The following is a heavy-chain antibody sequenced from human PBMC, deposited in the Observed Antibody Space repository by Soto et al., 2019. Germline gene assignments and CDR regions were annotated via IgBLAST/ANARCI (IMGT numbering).Heavy chain of an antibody. Sequence: SETLSLTCTVSAGSISRNTYYWGWIRQPPGKGLEWIGIMYYTGSTYYNPAHKSQVTISVDTSKNQFSLRLSSVTAADTAVYYCAKGYCSSTSCYEFDYWGQGTLVTVSS. CDR3: AKGYCSSTSCYEFDY. CDR1: AGSISRNTYY. J-gene: IGHJ4*02. CDR2: MYYTGST. V-gene: IGHV4-39*01. D-gene: IGHD2-2*01.